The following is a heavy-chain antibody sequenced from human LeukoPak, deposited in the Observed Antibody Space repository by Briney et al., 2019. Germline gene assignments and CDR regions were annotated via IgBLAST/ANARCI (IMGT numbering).Heavy chain of an antibody. J-gene: IGHJ4*01. V-gene: IGHV3-21*04. D-gene: IGHD2-8*02. CDR3: ARQLGYCAAGTCYFDS. CDR2: LSSGRSP. CDR1: GFAISTYA. Sequence: GGPLRLSCAASGFAISTYAMAWVRQAPGKGLEWISSLSSGRSPSYSDSLEGRLTMSSDNARNTLYLQMDNSRGEDTAMYYCARQLGYCAAGTCYFDSWGHGTQVTVSS.